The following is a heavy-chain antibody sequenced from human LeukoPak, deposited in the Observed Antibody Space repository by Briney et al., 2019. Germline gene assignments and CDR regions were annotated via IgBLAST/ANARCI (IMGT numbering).Heavy chain of an antibody. J-gene: IGHJ4*02. D-gene: IGHD2-15*01. CDR3: AKRYCSGSSCYLFDY. CDR1: GYTFTSSW. V-gene: IGHV5-51*01. Sequence: GESLKISCKGSGYTFTSSWIGWVRQMPGKGLEWMGIIYPADSDTRYSPSFQGQVTISADKSISTAYLQWSSLKASDTAMYYCAKRYCSGSSCYLFDYWGQGTLVTVSS. CDR2: IYPADSDT.